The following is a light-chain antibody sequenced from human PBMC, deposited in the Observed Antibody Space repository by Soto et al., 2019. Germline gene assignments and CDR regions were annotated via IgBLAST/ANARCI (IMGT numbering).Light chain of an antibody. Sequence: AIRMTQSPSSFSASTGDRVTITCRASQGISSYLAWYQQKPGKAPKLLIYAASTLQSGVPSRFSGSGSGTDFTLTISCLQSEDFATYYCQHFDNLPFTFGPGTKVDIK. J-gene: IGKJ3*01. CDR3: QHFDNLPFT. CDR1: QGISSY. V-gene: IGKV1-8*01. CDR2: AAS.